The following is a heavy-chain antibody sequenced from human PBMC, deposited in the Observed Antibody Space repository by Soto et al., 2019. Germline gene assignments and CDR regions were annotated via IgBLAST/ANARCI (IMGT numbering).Heavy chain of an antibody. Sequence: QEQLVESGGGVVQPGGSLRLSCAASGFTFTTYAMHWVRQAPGKGLEWVAIISNEGCKKDYSESVKGRFTISRDNSKNTLYLQMNSLRAEDTAVYYCARGCDCSSTGCYRPYDYWGQGTLVTVSS. V-gene: IGHV3-30-3*01. J-gene: IGHJ4*02. CDR2: ISNEGCKK. CDR3: ARGCDCSSTGCYRPYDY. CDR1: GFTFTTYA. D-gene: IGHD2-2*02.